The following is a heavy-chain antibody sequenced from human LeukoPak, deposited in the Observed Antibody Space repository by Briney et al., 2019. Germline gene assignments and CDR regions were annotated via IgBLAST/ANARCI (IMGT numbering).Heavy chain of an antibody. CDR2: LDSDASIT. D-gene: IGHD5-12*01. Sequence: PGGSLRLSCAASGFTFSGNWMHWVRQAPGKGLVWVSRLDSDASITNYADSVKGRFTISSDNAKNTLYLQMNSLTAEDTAVYYCARVQGYSGYFYGMDVWGQGTTVTVSS. V-gene: IGHV3-74*01. J-gene: IGHJ6*02. CDR3: ARVQGYSGYFYGMDV. CDR1: GFTFSGNW.